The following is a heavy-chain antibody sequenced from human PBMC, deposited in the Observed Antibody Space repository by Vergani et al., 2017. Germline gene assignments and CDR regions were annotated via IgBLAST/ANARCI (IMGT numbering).Heavy chain of an antibody. CDR1: SFSVSSNY. CDR3: SKLLDRGWIQLWPTRGYYYGMDF. D-gene: IGHD5-18*01. Sequence: LVEAGGGLVQPGGSLRLSCAASSFSVSSNYMTWVRQAPGKGLEWFSTINIGGRTSDADSVKGPLTLTRDDSKNTLHLQINSLRPEEPAVYYCSKLLDRGWIQLWPTRGYYYGMDFWGQGTTVTVSS. CDR2: INIGGRT. V-gene: IGHV3-66*02. J-gene: IGHJ6*02.